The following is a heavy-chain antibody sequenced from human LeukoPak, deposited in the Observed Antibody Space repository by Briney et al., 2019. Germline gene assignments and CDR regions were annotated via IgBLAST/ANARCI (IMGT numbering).Heavy chain of an antibody. V-gene: IGHV3-23*01. CDR3: AKDLSVVVTAILFSDAFDI. CDR1: GFTFGSYA. Sequence: AGGSLRLSCAASGFTFGSYAMSWVRQAPGKGLEWVSAISGSGGSTYYADSVKGRFTISRDNSKNTLYLQMNSLRAEDTAVYYCAKDLSVVVTAILFSDAFDIWGQGTMVTVSS. CDR2: ISGSGGST. D-gene: IGHD2-21*02. J-gene: IGHJ3*02.